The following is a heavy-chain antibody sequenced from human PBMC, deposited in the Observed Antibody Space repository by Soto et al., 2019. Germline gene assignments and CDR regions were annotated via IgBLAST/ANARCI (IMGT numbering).Heavy chain of an antibody. CDR2: ISGSGGST. Sequence: GGSLRLSCAASGFTFSSYAMSWVRQAPGKGLEWVSAISGSGGSTYYADSVKGRFTISRDNSKNTLYLQMNSLRAEDTAVYYCAKVKYSGYDHLEYYFDYWGQGTLVTVSS. V-gene: IGHV3-23*01. D-gene: IGHD5-12*01. CDR3: AKVKYSGYDHLEYYFDY. J-gene: IGHJ4*02. CDR1: GFTFSSYA.